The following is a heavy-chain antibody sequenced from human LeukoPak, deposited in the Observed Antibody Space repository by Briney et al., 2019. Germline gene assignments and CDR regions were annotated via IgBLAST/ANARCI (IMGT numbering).Heavy chain of an antibody. J-gene: IGHJ3*02. V-gene: IGHV3-30*02. CDR1: EFSVGSNY. CDR3: RNKNYADPGKGRFTISRDNSKNTLYLQMNSLRAEDTAVYYCAKDCCGGRYYDSSGYPI. CDR2: IRYDGSNK. Sequence: TGGSLRLSCAASEFSVGSNYVTWVRQAPGKGLEWVAFIRYDGSNKYYADSVSGRFTISRDISMKTIYLKSKSLEHYDMTAYNGRNKNYADPGKGRFTISRDNSKNTLYLQMNSLRAEDTAVYYCAKDCCGGRYYDSSGYPIWGQGTMVTVSS. D-gene: IGHD4-17*01.